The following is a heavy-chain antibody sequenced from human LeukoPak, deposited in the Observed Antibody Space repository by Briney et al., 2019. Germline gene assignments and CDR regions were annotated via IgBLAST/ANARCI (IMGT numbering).Heavy chain of an antibody. V-gene: IGHV3-23*01. J-gene: IGHJ4*02. CDR3: ANLRKSLWIPEFDY. D-gene: IGHD1-1*01. Sequence: GGSLRLSCAASGFTFNSYAMSWVRQPPGKGLEWVSLISGSGDTTYYADSVKGRFTISRDNSKNTLYLQMNSLRAEDTAVYYCANLRKSLWIPEFDYWGQGTLVTVSS. CDR1: GFTFNSYA. CDR2: ISGSGDTT.